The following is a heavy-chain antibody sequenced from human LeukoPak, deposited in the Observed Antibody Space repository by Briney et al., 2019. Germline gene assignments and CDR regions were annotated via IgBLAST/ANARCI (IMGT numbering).Heavy chain of an antibody. CDR2: ISYDGSNK. J-gene: IGHJ4*02. D-gene: IGHD3-22*01. CDR3: AKSAYDSSGYYY. V-gene: IGHV3-30*18. CDR1: GFTFSSYG. Sequence: GSLRLSCAASGFTFSSYGMHWVRQAAGKGLEWVAVISYDGSNKYYADSVKGRFTISRDNCKNTLYLQMNSLRAEDTAVYYCAKSAYDSSGYYYWGQGTLVTVSS.